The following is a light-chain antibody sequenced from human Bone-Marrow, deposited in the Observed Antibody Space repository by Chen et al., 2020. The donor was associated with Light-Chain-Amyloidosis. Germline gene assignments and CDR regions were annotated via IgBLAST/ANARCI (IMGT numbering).Light chain of an antibody. V-gene: IGLV1-44*01. CDR2: SDD. CDR3: SSWDDRLDVWV. J-gene: IGLJ3*02. CDR1: SSNIGSNT. Sequence: QTALIQPPSVSGTPGQRVSISCSGSSSNIGSNTLNWYQQLPGSAPKVLIYSDDLRPSGVPDRFSGSKSGTSAYMAISGLQSEDEADYYCSSWDDRLDVWVFGGGTKLAVL.